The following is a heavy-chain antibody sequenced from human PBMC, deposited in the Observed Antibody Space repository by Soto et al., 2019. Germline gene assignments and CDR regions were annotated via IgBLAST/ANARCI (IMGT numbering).Heavy chain of an antibody. CDR2: IWYDGSNK. V-gene: IGHV3-33*01. CDR3: ARDLQFVDIVSTIVHHSSFAGMAV. CDR1: GFTFRRYG. D-gene: IGHD5-12*01. Sequence: QVQVVESGGGVVQAGRSLRLSCEVSGFTFRRYGMHWVRQAPGKGLEWVAFIWYDGSNKNYGDSVKGRFTVSRDDLRNTVYLQMKRVRAEDTAVYYCARDLQFVDIVSTIVHHSSFAGMAVWGQGTTVTVSS. J-gene: IGHJ6*02.